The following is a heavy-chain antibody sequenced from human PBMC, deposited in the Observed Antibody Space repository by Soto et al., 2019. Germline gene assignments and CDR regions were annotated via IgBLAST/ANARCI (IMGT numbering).Heavy chain of an antibody. CDR3: ARALYYYVNSGVAY. CDR1: GYTLTIYG. D-gene: IGHD3-22*01. Sequence: QVRLEQSGPEVTKTGASGKVSCKASGYTLTIYGSSWVRQPPGQGLEWMGRINIYSDDANYAQCFQDRVTMTRDTSTNTVYMEMRTLRSDDTAGYYCARALYYYVNSGVAYWGQGTLVTVSS. CDR2: INIYSDDA. J-gene: IGHJ4*02. V-gene: IGHV1-18*01.